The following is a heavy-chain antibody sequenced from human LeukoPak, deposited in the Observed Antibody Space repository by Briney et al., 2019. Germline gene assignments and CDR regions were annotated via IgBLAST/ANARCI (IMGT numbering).Heavy chain of an antibody. Sequence: PSETLSLTCAVYGGSFSGYYWSWIRQPPGKGLEWIGEINRSGSTNYNPSLKSRVTISVDTSKNQFSLKLSSVTAADTAVYYCARGKGYCSGGSCHNWLDPWGQGTLVTVSS. CDR1: GGSFSGYY. CDR3: ARGKGYCSGGSCHNWLDP. V-gene: IGHV4-34*01. J-gene: IGHJ5*02. CDR2: INRSGST. D-gene: IGHD2-15*01.